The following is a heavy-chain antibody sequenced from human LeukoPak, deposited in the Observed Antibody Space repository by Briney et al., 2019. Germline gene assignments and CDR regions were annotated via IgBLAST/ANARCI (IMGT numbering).Heavy chain of an antibody. J-gene: IGHJ6*03. CDR1: GSGFIFSKYG. D-gene: IGHD1-26*01. Sequence: GGSLRLSCAASGSGFIFSKYGMRWDRQAPGKGLEWVSAISGSGASTYYADSVKGRCIVSRDNSKNTLYLQMNSLRAEDTAVYYCAKGSIVGATSYYYLDVWGTGTTVTVSS. V-gene: IGHV3-23*01. CDR3: AKGSIVGATSYYYLDV. CDR2: ISGSGAST.